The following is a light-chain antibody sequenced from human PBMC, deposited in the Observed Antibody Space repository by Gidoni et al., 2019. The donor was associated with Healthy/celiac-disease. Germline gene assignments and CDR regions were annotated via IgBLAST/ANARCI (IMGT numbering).Light chain of an antibody. J-gene: IGKJ1*01. CDR2: GAS. V-gene: IGKV3-15*01. CDR3: KQYNNWPPWT. Sequence: TLSCRASQSVSSNLAWYQQKPGQAPRLLIYGASTRATGIPARFSGSGSGTEFTLTISSLQSEDFAVYYCKQYNNWPPWTFGQGTKVEIK. CDR1: QSVSSN.